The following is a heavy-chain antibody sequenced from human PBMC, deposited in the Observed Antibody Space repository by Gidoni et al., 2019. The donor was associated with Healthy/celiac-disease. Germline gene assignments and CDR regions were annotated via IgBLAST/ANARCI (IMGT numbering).Heavy chain of an antibody. CDR2: IYYSGST. Sequence: QLQLPESGPGLVKPSETLSLTCTVSGGSISSSSYYWGWIRQPPGKGLEWIGSIYYSGSTYYNPSLKSRVNISVDTSKNQFSLKLSSVTAADTAVYYCARKGVAAADYWGQGTLVTVSS. D-gene: IGHD6-13*01. J-gene: IGHJ4*02. V-gene: IGHV4-39*01. CDR1: GGSISSSSYY. CDR3: ARKGVAAADY.